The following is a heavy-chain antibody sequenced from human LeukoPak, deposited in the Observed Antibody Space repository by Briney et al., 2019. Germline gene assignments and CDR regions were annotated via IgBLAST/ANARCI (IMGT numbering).Heavy chain of an antibody. CDR2: INSDGSSI. CDR1: GFTFSSYW. CDR3: ARVFYISPYYDSSGYYAG. D-gene: IGHD3-22*01. Sequence: PGGSLRLSCAASGFTFSSYWMHWVRQAAGRGLVWVARINSDGSSISYALSVKVRFTISRANAKNTLYLQMNSLRAEDTAVYYCARVFYISPYYDSSGYYAGWGQGTLVTVTA. V-gene: IGHV3-74*01. J-gene: IGHJ4*02.